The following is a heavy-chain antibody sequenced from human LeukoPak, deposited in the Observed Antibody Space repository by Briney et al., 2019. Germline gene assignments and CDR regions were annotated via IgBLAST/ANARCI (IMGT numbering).Heavy chain of an antibody. Sequence: SETLSLTCAVSGYSISSGYYWGWIRQPPGKGLEWIGSIYHSGSTYYNPSLKSRVTISVDTSKNQFSLKLSSVTAADTAVYYRARVGGDDYWGQGTLVTVSS. D-gene: IGHD3-16*01. CDR1: GYSISSGYY. V-gene: IGHV4-38-2*01. CDR2: IYHSGST. J-gene: IGHJ4*02. CDR3: ARVGGDDY.